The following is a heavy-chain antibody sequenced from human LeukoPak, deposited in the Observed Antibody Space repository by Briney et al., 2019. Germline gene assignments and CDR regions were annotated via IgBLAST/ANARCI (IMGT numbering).Heavy chain of an antibody. V-gene: IGHV3-23*01. Sequence: GGSLRLSCAASGFTFSNYAMSWVRQAPGRGLEWVSAISGGGIAIYYADSLKGRFTISRDNSKNTLFLQRNSLRAEDTAIFYWATHMGLAVAGECIYWGQGTLDPVSS. CDR1: GFTFSNYA. J-gene: IGHJ4*02. CDR3: ATHMGLAVAGECIY. CDR2: ISGGGIAI. D-gene: IGHD6-19*01.